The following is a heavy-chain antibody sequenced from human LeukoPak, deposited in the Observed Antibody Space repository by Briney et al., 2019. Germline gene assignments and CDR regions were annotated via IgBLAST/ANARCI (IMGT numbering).Heavy chain of an antibody. CDR3: ARDRVTMMPLDY. CDR2: INPSGGST. V-gene: IGHV1-46*01. Sequence: ASVKVSCKASGYTFTSYYMHWVRQAPGQGHEWMGIINPSGGSTSYAQKFQGRVTMTRDTSTSTVYTELSSLRSEDTAVYYCARDRVTMMPLDYWGQGTLVTVSS. D-gene: IGHD3-22*01. J-gene: IGHJ4*02. CDR1: GYTFTSYY.